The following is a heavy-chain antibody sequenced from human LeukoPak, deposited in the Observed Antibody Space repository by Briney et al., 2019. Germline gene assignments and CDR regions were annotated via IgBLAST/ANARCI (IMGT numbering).Heavy chain of an antibody. Sequence: GGSLRLSCAASGFTFSTYGMHWVRQAPGKGLEWVSAISGSGGSTYYADSVKGRFTISRDNSKNTLYLQMNSLRAEDTAVYYCAKEIRWQNWFDPWGQGTLVTVSS. CDR2: ISGSGGST. CDR3: AKEIRWQNWFDP. D-gene: IGHD4-23*01. J-gene: IGHJ5*02. V-gene: IGHV3-23*01. CDR1: GFTFSTYG.